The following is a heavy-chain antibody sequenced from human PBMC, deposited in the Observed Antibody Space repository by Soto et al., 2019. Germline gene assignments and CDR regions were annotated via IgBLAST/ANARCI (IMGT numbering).Heavy chain of an antibody. V-gene: IGHV3-53*01. Sequence: GGSLRLSCAASGFTVSSNYMTWVRQSSGKGLEWVSVIYSGGSTYYADSVKGRFTISRDNSKNTLYLQMNSLRAEDTAVYYCARAGYSYGLELDYWGQGTLVTVSS. D-gene: IGHD5-18*01. CDR2: IYSGGST. J-gene: IGHJ4*02. CDR1: GFTVSSNY. CDR3: ARAGYSYGLELDY.